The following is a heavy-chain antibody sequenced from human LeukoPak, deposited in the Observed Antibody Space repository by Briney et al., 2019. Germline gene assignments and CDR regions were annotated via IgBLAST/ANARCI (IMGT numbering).Heavy chain of an antibody. CDR1: GFTFSSYW. D-gene: IGHD1-26*01. CDR3: ARGAQYSGSYSPFDY. J-gene: IGHJ4*02. V-gene: IGHV3-74*01. Sequence: GGSLRLSCAASGFTFSSYWMHWVRQAPGKGLVWVSRINGDGSSTSYADSVKGRFTISRDNAKNTLYLQMSSLRAEDTAVYYCARGAQYSGSYSPFDYWGQGTLVNVSS. CDR2: INGDGSST.